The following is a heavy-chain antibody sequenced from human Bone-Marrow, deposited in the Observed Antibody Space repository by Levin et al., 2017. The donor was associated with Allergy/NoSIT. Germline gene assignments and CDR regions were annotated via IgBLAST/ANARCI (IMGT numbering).Heavy chain of an antibody. CDR3: ARDSIRGSITIFGVVIISSGRFDP. CDR1: GYTFTSYD. CDR2: MNPNSGNT. D-gene: IGHD3-3*01. J-gene: IGHJ5*02. Sequence: ASVKVSCKASGYTFTSYDINWVRQATGQGLEWMGWMNPNSGNTGYAQKFQGRVTMTRNTSISTAYMELSSLRSEDTAVYYCARDSIRGSITIFGVVIISSGRFDPWGQGTLVTVSS. V-gene: IGHV1-8*01.